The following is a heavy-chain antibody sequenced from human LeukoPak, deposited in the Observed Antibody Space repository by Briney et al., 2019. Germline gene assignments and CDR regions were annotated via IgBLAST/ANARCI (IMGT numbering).Heavy chain of an antibody. V-gene: IGHV4-31*03. CDR2: IYYSGST. J-gene: IGHJ3*02. Sequence: PSETLSLTCTVSGDSISSGGYYWSWIRQHPGKGLEWIGYIYYSGSTYYNPSLKSRVTISVDTSKNQFSLKLSSVTAADTAVYYCAREISRAVPAAWHDAFDIWGQGTMVTVSS. CDR1: GDSISSGGYY. CDR3: AREISRAVPAAWHDAFDI. D-gene: IGHD2-2*01.